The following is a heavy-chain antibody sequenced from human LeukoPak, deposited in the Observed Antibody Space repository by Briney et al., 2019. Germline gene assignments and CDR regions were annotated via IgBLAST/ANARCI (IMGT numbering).Heavy chain of an antibody. V-gene: IGHV4-39*07. CDR3: ATESPYCSSTSCYFSYYYYYYMDV. CDR1: GGSISSSSYY. J-gene: IGHJ6*03. Sequence: PSETLSLTCTVSGGSISSSSYYWGWIRQPPGKGLEWIGSIYYSGSTYYNPSLKSRVTISVDTSKNQFSLKLSSVTAADTAVYYCATESPYCSSTSCYFSYYYYYYMDVWGKGTTVTVSS. D-gene: IGHD2-2*01. CDR2: IYYSGST.